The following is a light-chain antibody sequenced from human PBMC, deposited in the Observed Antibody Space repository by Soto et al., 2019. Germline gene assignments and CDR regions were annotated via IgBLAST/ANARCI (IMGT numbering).Light chain of an antibody. CDR1: SNNVVSYDY. J-gene: IGLJ1*01. CDR3: SSFVGVNSYV. V-gene: IGLV2-8*01. Sequence: QSVLTQPPSASGSPGQSVTISCAGTSNNVVSYDYVSWYRQHPGQAPKLLIYEVTKRPSGVPDRFSGSKSGNTASLTVSGLQAEDEADYYCSSFVGVNSYVFGTGTKVTVL. CDR2: EVT.